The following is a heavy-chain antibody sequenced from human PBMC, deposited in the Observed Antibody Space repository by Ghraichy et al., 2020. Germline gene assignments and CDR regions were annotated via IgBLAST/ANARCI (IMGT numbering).Heavy chain of an antibody. Sequence: GESLNISCAASGFTVSPKYMSWVRQSPSKGLEWVSVLYSGGSAFYADSVKGRFTISRDNSKNTLYLQMNSLRAEDTAVYYCARGGLGNSYDSSGYYSGSYYGMDVWGQGTTVTVSS. J-gene: IGHJ6*02. V-gene: IGHV3-53*01. CDR1: GFTVSPKY. CDR2: LYSGGSA. D-gene: IGHD3-22*01. CDR3: ARGGLGNSYDSSGYYSGSYYGMDV.